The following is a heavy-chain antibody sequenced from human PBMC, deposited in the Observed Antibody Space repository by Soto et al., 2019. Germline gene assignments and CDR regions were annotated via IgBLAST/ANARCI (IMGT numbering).Heavy chain of an antibody. CDR1: GYRFSDYY. D-gene: IGHD5-12*01. CDR3: ARESGGATATLDYYYFYMAV. V-gene: IGHV1-2*02. Sequence: QVQLVQSGAEVKKPGASVTVSCKASGYRFSDYYLHWVRQAPGQGPEWMGWMNPNSGDTKYAQKFKGRVPMSRDTSVRTAFMELNWLKSDDTAVSYCARESGGATATLDYYYFYMAVWGIGTTVTVSS. J-gene: IGHJ6*03. CDR2: MNPNSGDT.